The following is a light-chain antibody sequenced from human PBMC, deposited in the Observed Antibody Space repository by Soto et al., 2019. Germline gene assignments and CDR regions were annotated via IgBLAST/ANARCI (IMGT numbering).Light chain of an antibody. J-gene: IGKJ2*01. V-gene: IGKV3-20*01. CDR2: AAS. CDR3: QQQGT. Sequence: EIVLTQSPGTLSLSPGERDTLSCRASQSLSSSYVVWYQQKPGQAPRLLIYAASRRATGIPDRFSGSGSATEYTLTISRLEPEDLAVYYCQQQGTFGQGTKLEIK. CDR1: QSLSSSY.